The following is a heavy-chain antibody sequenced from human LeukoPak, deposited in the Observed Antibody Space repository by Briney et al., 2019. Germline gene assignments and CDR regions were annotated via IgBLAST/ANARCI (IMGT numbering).Heavy chain of an antibody. V-gene: IGHV4-34*01. Sequence: SETLSLTCAVYGGSFSGYYWSWIRQPPGKGLEWIGEINHSGSTNYNPSLKSRVTISVDTSKNQFSLKLSSVTAADTAVYYCARVTSAGGDYGSQTYWGQGTLVTVSS. CDR1: GGSFSGYY. D-gene: IGHD4-17*01. CDR2: INHSGST. CDR3: ARVTSAGGDYGSQTY. J-gene: IGHJ4*02.